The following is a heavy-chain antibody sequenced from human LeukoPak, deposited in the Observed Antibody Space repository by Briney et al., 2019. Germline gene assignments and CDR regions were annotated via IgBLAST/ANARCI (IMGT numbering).Heavy chain of an antibody. V-gene: IGHV4-61*02. D-gene: IGHD1-26*01. CDR1: GGSISSGSYY. Sequence: SQTLSLTCTVSGGSISSGSYYWSWIRQPAGKGLEWIGRIYTSGSTNYNPSLKSRVTISVDTSKNQFSLKLSSVTAADTAVYYCARGGGSYLDYWGQGTLVTVSS. CDR2: IYTSGST. CDR3: ARGGGSYLDY. J-gene: IGHJ4*02.